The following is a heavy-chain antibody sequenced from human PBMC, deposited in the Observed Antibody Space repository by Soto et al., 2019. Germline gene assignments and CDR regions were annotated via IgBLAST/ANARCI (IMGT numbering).Heavy chain of an antibody. CDR3: AKTVRDLGDSPNDY. CDR1: GFPFRNYG. J-gene: IGHJ4*02. Sequence: QVQLLESGGSVVQPGRSLRLSCETSGFPFRNYGMHWVRQAPGKGLEWVAVISFDGDTKYYADSVKGRFTISRDNSENTLYLQLNSLRGDDTAVYYCAKTVRDLGDSPNDYWGQGTLVTVSS. V-gene: IGHV3-30*18. CDR2: ISFDGDTK. D-gene: IGHD3-10*01.